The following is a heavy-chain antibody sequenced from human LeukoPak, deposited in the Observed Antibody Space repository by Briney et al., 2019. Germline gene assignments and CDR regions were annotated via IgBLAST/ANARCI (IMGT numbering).Heavy chain of an antibody. CDR2: IRYVGINK. CDR3: AKGPLPRIDY. Sequence: GGSLRLSCAASGFTFSTYGMHWVRQAPGKGLEWVSFIRYVGINKYYADSVKGRFTISRDNSKNTLYLQMNSLRAEDTAVYYCAKGPLPRIDYWGQGTLVTVSS. V-gene: IGHV3-30*02. J-gene: IGHJ4*02. CDR1: GFTFSTYG.